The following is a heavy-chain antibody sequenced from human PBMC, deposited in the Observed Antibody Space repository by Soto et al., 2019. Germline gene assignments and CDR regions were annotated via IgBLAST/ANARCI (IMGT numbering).Heavy chain of an antibody. Sequence: PLSLPGTVSGDCISSGGFDWSRIRQPPGKGLEWIGYIYYSGLTYYNPSLKSRLSISLDTSKNQFFLNLNSVTAADTAVYFCARDRATGAPFEFWGQGALVTGSA. J-gene: IGHJ4*02. CDR3: ARDRATGAPFEF. D-gene: IGHD1-1*01. CDR1: GDCISSGGFD. V-gene: IGHV4-31*02. CDR2: IYYSGLT.